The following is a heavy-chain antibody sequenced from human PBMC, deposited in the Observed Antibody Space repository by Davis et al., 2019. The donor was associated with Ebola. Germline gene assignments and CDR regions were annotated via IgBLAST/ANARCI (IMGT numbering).Heavy chain of an antibody. D-gene: IGHD6-19*01. CDR1: GFTFSSYV. V-gene: IGHV3-23*01. Sequence: GESLKISCAASGFTFSSYVMSWVRQAPGKGLEWVSAISGSGGSTYYADSVKGRLTISRDNSKNTLYLQMNSLRAEDTAVYYCAKDRGLWLEDVVDWGQGTLVTVSS. J-gene: IGHJ4*02. CDR3: AKDRGLWLEDVVD. CDR2: ISGSGGST.